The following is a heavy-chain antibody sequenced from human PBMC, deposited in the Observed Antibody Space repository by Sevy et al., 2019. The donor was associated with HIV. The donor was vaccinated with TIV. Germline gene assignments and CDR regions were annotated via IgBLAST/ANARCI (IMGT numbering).Heavy chain of an antibody. V-gene: IGHV7-4-1*02. CDR3: ARVRVITFGGVIARGRGDAFDI. D-gene: IGHD3-16*02. CDR2: INTNTGNP. CDR1: GYTFTSYS. J-gene: IGHJ3*02. Sequence: ASVKVSCKASGYTFTSYSMNWVRQAPGQGLEWMGWINTNTGNPTYAQGFTGRFVFSLDTSVSTAYLQISSLKAEDTAVYYCARVRVITFGGVIARGRGDAFDIWGQGTMVTVSS.